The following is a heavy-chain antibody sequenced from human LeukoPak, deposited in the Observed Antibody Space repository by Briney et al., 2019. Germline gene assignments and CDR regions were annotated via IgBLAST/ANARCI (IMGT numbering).Heavy chain of an antibody. J-gene: IGHJ4*02. CDR3: AAHPRIAAAGSFDY. V-gene: IGHV1-24*01. D-gene: IGHD6-13*01. Sequence: GASVKVSCKVSGYTLTELSMHWVRQAPGKGLEWMGGFDSEDGETNYAQKFQGRVTMTEDTSTDTAYLELSSLRSEDTAVYYCAAHPRIAAAGSFDYWGQGTLVTVSS. CDR1: GYTLTELS. CDR2: FDSEDGET.